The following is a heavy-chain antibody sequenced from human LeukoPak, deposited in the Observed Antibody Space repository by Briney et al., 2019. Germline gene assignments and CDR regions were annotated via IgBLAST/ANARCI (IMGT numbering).Heavy chain of an antibody. CDR3: ARGLVFGVDTDYYYYGMDV. J-gene: IGHJ6*02. D-gene: IGHD3-3*01. CDR1: GGTFSSYA. CDR2: IIPIFGTA. Sequence: SVKVSCKASGGTFSSYAISWVRQAPGQGLEWMGGIIPIFGTANYAQKFQGRVTITADESTSTAYMELSSLRSEDTAAYYCARGLVFGVDTDYYYYGMDVWGQGTTVTVSS. V-gene: IGHV1-69*13.